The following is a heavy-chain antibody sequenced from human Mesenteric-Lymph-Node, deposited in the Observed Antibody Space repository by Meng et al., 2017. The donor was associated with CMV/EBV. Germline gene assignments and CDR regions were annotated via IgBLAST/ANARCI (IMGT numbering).Heavy chain of an antibody. V-gene: IGHV4-59*12. J-gene: IGHJ4*02. CDR2: IYYTGST. CDR1: GGSISSYY. D-gene: IGHD6-19*01. Sequence: SETLSLTCSVSGGSISSYYWSWIRQPPGKGLEWIGYIYYTGSTNYNPSLKSRVTISLDTSENQFSLKLSSVTAADTAVYYCARDNIAVAGRYPFDYWGQGTLVTVSS. CDR3: ARDNIAVAGRYPFDY.